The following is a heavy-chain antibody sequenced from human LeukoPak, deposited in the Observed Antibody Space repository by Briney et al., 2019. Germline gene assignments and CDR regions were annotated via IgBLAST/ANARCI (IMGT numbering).Heavy chain of an antibody. D-gene: IGHD4-17*01. V-gene: IGHV1-2*02. CDR1: GYTFTGYY. Sequence: ASVKVSCKASGYTFTGYYMHWVRQAPGQGLEWMGWINPNSGGTNYAQKFQGRVTMTRDTSISTAYMELSRLRSDDTAVYYCARHKTTVSDYLYYYYMDVWGKGTTVTVSS. CDR3: ARHKTTVSDYLYYYYMDV. J-gene: IGHJ6*03. CDR2: INPNSGGT.